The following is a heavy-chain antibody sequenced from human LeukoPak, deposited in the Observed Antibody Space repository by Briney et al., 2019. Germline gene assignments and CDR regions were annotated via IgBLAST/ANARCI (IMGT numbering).Heavy chain of an antibody. CDR2: ISAYNGNT. CDR3: ARSQSSSWPYYYYYYGMDV. V-gene: IGHV1-18*01. Sequence: ASVKVSCKASGDTFTSCGISWVRQAPGQGLEWMGWISAYNGNTNYAQKLQGRVTMTTDTSTSTAYMELRSLRSDDTAVYYCARSQSSSWPYYYYYYGMDVWGQGTTVTVSS. D-gene: IGHD6-13*01. CDR1: GDTFTSCG. J-gene: IGHJ6*02.